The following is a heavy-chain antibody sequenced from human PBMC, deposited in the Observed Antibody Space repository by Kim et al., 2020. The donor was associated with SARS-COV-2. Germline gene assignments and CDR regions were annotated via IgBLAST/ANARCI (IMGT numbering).Heavy chain of an antibody. CDR3: ARYITIFGVVNHAYDI. Sequence: SAKCRFTISSNNAKNSLYLQMNNLRAEDTAVYYCARYITIFGVVNHAYDIWGQGTMVTVSS. J-gene: IGHJ3*02. V-gene: IGHV3-21*01. D-gene: IGHD3-3*01.